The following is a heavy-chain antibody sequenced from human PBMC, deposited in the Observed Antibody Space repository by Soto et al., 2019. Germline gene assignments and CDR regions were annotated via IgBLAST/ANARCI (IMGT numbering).Heavy chain of an antibody. CDR1: GYTFTTYA. V-gene: IGHV1-3*01. CDR2: INAGNGNT. D-gene: IGHD6-13*01. CDR3: AKENGYSSSWFEFDY. Sequence: GASVKVSCKASGYTFTTYAIHWVRQAPGQRLEWMGWINAGNGNTKYSQKFQGRVTITRDTSASTAYMGLSSLRSEDTAVYYCAKENGYSSSWFEFDYWGQGTLVTVSS. J-gene: IGHJ4*02.